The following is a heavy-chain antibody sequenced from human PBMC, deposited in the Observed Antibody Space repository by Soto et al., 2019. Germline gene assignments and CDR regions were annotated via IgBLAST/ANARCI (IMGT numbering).Heavy chain of an antibody. J-gene: IGHJ4*02. Sequence: PGGSLRLSCAASGFTFDDYAMHWVRQAPGKGLEWVAVISYDGSNKYYADSVKGRFTISRDNSKNTLYLQMNSLRAEDTAVYYCAKEGESYCISTSCSHFDYWGQGTLVTVSS. V-gene: IGHV3-30-3*01. CDR2: ISYDGSNK. CDR1: GFTFDDYA. D-gene: IGHD2-2*01. CDR3: AKEGESYCISTSCSHFDY.